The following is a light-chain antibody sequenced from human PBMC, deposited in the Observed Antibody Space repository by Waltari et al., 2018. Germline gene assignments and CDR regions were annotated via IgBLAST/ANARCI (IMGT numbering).Light chain of an antibody. V-gene: IGKV1-5*03. CDR2: KAS. CDR1: QSISGW. CDR3: QQYSSNPWT. J-gene: IGKJ1*01. Sequence: DIQMTQSPSTLSASVGDAVTITCRASQSISGWLAWYQHKPGKAPKLLIYKASSLQSGVPSRFSGSGSGTEFTLTISSLQPDDLATYYCQQYSSNPWTFGQGTKVEIK.